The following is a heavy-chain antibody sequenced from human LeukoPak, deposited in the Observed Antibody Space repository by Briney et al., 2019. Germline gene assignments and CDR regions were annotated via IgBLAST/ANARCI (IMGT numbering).Heavy chain of an antibody. CDR1: GFTFSNAW. J-gene: IGHJ3*02. CDR2: IKSKTDGGTT. D-gene: IGHD1-1*01. Sequence: GGSLRLSCAASGFTFSNAWMSWVRQAPGKGLEWVGRIKSKTDGGTTDYAAPVRGRFTISRDDSKNTLYLQMNSLKTEDTAVYYCARVRTTGRLTDAFDIWGQGTMVTVSS. V-gene: IGHV3-15*01. CDR3: ARVRTTGRLTDAFDI.